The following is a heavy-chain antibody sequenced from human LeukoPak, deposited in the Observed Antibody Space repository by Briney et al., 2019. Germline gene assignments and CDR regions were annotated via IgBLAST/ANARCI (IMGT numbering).Heavy chain of an antibody. Sequence: PSQTLSLTCAVSAGSISSGGYSWSWIRQPPGKGLEWIGYIYQNGNTYYNPSLKSRVTISVDRSKNQFSLNLSSVTAADTAVYYCGRGGIAAAASGIDYWGQGTLVAVSS. D-gene: IGHD6-13*01. CDR1: AGSISSGGYS. J-gene: IGHJ4*02. CDR2: IYQNGNT. V-gene: IGHV4-30-2*01. CDR3: GRGGIAAAASGIDY.